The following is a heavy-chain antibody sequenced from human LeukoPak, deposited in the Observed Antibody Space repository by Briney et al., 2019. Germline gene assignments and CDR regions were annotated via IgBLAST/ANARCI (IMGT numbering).Heavy chain of an antibody. D-gene: IGHD3-10*02. CDR2: ISSSSGYI. J-gene: IGHJ6*04. CDR3: AELGITMIGGV. V-gene: IGHV3-21*01. CDR1: GFTFSSYS. Sequence: PGGSLRLSCVASGFTFSSYSMNWVRQAPGKGLEWVSSISSSSGYIYYADSVKGRFTISRDNAKNSLYLQTNSLRAEDTAVYYCAELGITMIGGVWGKGTTVTISS.